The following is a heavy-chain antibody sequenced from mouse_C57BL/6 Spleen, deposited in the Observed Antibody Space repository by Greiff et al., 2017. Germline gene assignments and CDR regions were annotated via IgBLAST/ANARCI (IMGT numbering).Heavy chain of an antibody. CDR3: ARSSMRHHWNFDV. J-gene: IGHJ1*03. CDR1: GFTFSDYG. CDR2: ISSGSSTI. D-gene: IGHD6-1*01. Sequence: EVQLQESGGGLVKPGGSLKLSCAASGFTFSDYGMHWVRQAPEKGLEWVAYISSGSSTIYYADTVKGRFTISRDNATNTLFLQMTSLRSEDTAMYYCARSSMRHHWNFDVWGTGTTVTVSS. V-gene: IGHV5-17*01.